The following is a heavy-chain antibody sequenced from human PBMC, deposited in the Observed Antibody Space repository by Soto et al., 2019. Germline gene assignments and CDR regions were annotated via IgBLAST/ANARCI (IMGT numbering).Heavy chain of an antibody. CDR2: IIPIFGTA. CDR3: ARAYYCSSTSCHKNYYYYGMDV. V-gene: IGHV1-69*01. J-gene: IGHJ6*02. Sequence: QVQLVQSGAEVKKPGSSVKVSCKASEGTFSSYAISWVRQAPGQGLEWMGGIIPIFGTANYAQKFQGRVTITADESTSTAYMELSSLRSEDTAVYYCARAYYCSSTSCHKNYYYYGMDVWGQGTTVTVSS. CDR1: EGTFSSYA. D-gene: IGHD2-2*02.